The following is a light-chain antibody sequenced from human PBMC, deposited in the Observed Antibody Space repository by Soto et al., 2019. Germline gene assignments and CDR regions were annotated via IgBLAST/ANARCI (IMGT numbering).Light chain of an antibody. CDR3: SSYSRTSYTSSSTLV. Sequence: QSVLTQPASVSGSPGQSITISCTGTSSDVGGYNYVSWYQQQSGKAHKLMIYDVSNRPSGVSNRFSGSKSGNTASLTISGLQAEDEADYYCSSYSRTSYTSSSTLVFGAGTKVTVL. V-gene: IGLV2-14*01. CDR2: DVS. CDR1: SSDVGGYNY. J-gene: IGLJ1*01.